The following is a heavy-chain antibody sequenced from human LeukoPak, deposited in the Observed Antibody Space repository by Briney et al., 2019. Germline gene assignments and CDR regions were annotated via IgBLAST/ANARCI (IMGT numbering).Heavy chain of an antibody. Sequence: PGGSLRLSCAASGFTFSSYGMHWVRQAPGKGLEWVAFIRYDGSNKYYANSVKGRFTISRDNSKNTLYLQMNSLRAEDTAVYYCAKDACGGDCYNFDYWGQGTLVTVSS. CDR3: AKDACGGDCYNFDY. CDR2: IRYDGSNK. D-gene: IGHD2-21*01. CDR1: GFTFSSYG. V-gene: IGHV3-30*02. J-gene: IGHJ4*02.